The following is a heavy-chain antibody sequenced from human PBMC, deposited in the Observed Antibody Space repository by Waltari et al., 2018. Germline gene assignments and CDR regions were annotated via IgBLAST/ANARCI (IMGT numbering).Heavy chain of an antibody. J-gene: IGHJ6*02. CDR2: ISSSSSYI. D-gene: IGHD6-6*01. V-gene: IGHV3-21*01. Sequence: EVQLVESGGGLVKPGGSLRLSCAASGFTFSSYSMNWVRQAPGKGLEWVSSISSSSSYISYADSVKGRFTISRDNAKNSLYLQMNSLRAEDTAVYYCARSGSIAARPDYYYGMDVWGQGTTVTVSS. CDR3: ARSGSIAARPDYYYGMDV. CDR1: GFTFSSYS.